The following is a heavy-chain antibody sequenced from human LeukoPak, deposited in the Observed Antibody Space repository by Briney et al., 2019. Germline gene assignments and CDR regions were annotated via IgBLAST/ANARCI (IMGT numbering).Heavy chain of an antibody. CDR1: GFTFSGSA. CDR3: VRFLEAPDY. D-gene: IGHD3-3*01. CDR2: IRSKADNYAT. V-gene: IGHV3-73*01. J-gene: IGHJ4*02. Sequence: GGSLRLSCAASGFTFSGSAMHWVRQASGKGLEWVGRIRSKADNYATAYAASVKGRFTISRDDSKNTAYLQMNSLKTEDTAVYYCVRFLEAPDYWGQGTLVTVSS.